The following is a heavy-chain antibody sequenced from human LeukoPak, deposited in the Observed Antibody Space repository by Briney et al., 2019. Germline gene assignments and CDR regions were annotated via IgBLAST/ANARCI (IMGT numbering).Heavy chain of an antibody. CDR2: IYYSGST. V-gene: IGHV4-59*12. Sequence: SETLSLTCTVSGGSISSYYWSWIRQPPGKGLEWIGYIYYSGSTNYNPSLKSRVTISVDTSKNQFSLKLSSVTAADTAVYYCARVAATDYYYYHYMDVWGKGTTVTVSS. CDR1: GGSISSYY. CDR3: ARVAATDYYYYHYMDV. D-gene: IGHD6-13*01. J-gene: IGHJ6*03.